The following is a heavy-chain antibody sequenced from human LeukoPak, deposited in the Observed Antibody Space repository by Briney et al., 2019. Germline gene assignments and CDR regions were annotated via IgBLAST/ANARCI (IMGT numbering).Heavy chain of an antibody. D-gene: IGHD4-17*01. V-gene: IGHV3-7*01. CDR3: ARDRGYGDYCDAFDI. CDR2: IKQDGSGK. Sequence: GGSLRLSCAASGFTFSSYWMSWVRQAPGKGLEWVANIKQDGSGKYYVDSVKGRFTISRDNAKNSLYLQMNSLRAEDTAVYYCARDRGYGDYCDAFDIWGQGTMVTVSS. CDR1: GFTFSSYW. J-gene: IGHJ3*02.